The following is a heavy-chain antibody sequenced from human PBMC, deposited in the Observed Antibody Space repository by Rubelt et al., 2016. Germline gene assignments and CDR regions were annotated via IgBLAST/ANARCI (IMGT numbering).Heavy chain of an antibody. CDR3: ARHGTPYIRTETAYNWFDP. J-gene: IGHJ5*02. CDR1: GGSSTSSNYF. Sequence: QVHLQESGPGLVKPSETLSLTCTVSGGSSTSSNYFCGWIRQPPRKGLEWIGDVFSSGRTSSTPSLTGRVSMSVDQPKHQFSLKLSSVTAADTGVYYCARHGTPYIRTETAYNWFDPWGQGTLVTVSS. CDR2: VFSSGRT. V-gene: IGHV4-39*01. D-gene: IGHD1-1*01.